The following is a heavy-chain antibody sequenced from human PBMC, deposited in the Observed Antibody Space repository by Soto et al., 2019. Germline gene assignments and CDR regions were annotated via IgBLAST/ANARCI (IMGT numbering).Heavy chain of an antibody. D-gene: IGHD6-19*01. J-gene: IGHJ4*02. Sequence: SETLSLTCTVSGGSISSYYWSWIRQPPGKGLEWIGYIYYSGSTNYNPSLKSRDTISVDTSKNQFSLKLSSVTAADTSVYYCARHKYSSGYKYFDYWGQGTLVTVSS. CDR2: IYYSGST. V-gene: IGHV4-59*08. CDR3: ARHKYSSGYKYFDY. CDR1: GGSISSYY.